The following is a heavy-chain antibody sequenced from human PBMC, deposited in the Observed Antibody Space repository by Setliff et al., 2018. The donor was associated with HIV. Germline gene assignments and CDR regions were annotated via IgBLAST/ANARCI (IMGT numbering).Heavy chain of an antibody. Sequence: PGGSLRLSCVASGFTFRNYKFNWVRQAPGRGLEWVSSISIGSGGAIDYADSVQGRFTISRDNSKNSLYLQMNGLRVEDTGVYYCARDNLYYNLYDGSPVYGMDVWGQGTTVTVS. J-gene: IGHJ6*02. CDR1: GFTFRNYK. V-gene: IGHV3-21*01. D-gene: IGHD3-3*01. CDR3: ARDNLYYNLYDGSPVYGMDV. CDR2: ISIGSGGAI.